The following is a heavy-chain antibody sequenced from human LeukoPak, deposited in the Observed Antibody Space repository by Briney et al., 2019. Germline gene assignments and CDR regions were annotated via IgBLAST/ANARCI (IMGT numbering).Heavy chain of an antibody. J-gene: IGHJ4*02. CDR3: ARQGGNIVATEFDY. CDR1: GGSISSSSYY. CDR2: IYYSGST. Sequence: SETLSLTCTVSGGSISSSSYYWGWIRQPPGKGLEWIGSIYYSGSTYYNPSLKSRVTISVDTSKNQLSLKLSSVTAADTAVYYCARQGGNIVATEFDYWGQGTLVTVSS. D-gene: IGHD5-12*01. V-gene: IGHV4-39*01.